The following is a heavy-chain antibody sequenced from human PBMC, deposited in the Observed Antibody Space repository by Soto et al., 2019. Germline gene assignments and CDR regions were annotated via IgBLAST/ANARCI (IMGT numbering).Heavy chain of an antibody. D-gene: IGHD3-3*01. CDR2: ISAYNGNT. CDR1: GYTFTSYG. Sequence: VKVSCKASGYTFTSYGISWVRQAPGQGLEWMGWISAYNGNTNYAQKLQGRVTMTTDTSTSTAYIELRSLRSDDTAVYYCARGGRGYDFWSGYPDPYYFDYWGQGTLVTVSS. V-gene: IGHV1-18*01. J-gene: IGHJ4*02. CDR3: ARGGRGYDFWSGYPDPYYFDY.